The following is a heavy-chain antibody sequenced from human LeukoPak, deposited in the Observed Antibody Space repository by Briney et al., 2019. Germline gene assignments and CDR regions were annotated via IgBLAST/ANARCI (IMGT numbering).Heavy chain of an antibody. CDR3: GCGGAAMATTESYYYYYYMDV. CDR1: GFTFSSYG. J-gene: IGHJ6*03. CDR2: ISGSGGST. D-gene: IGHD5-18*01. Sequence: QSGGSLRLSCAVSGFTFSSYGMSWVRQAPGKGLEWVAAISGSGGSTYYADSVKSRFTISRDNSKNTLYLQMNSLRAEDTAVYYCGCGGAAMATTESYYYYYYMDVWGKGTTVTVSS. V-gene: IGHV3-23*01.